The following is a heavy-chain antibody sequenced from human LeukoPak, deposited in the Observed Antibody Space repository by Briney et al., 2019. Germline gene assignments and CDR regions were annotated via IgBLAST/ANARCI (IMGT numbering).Heavy chain of an antibody. CDR3: AKARRDGYNWDYFDY. Sequence: GGSLRLSCAASGFTFTSYAMTWVRQAPGKGLEWVSVISDSGGSSYYADSVKGRFTISRDNSKNTLYLQMNSLRAEDTAVYYCAKARRDGYNWDYFDYWGQGTLVTVSS. J-gene: IGHJ4*02. D-gene: IGHD5-24*01. CDR2: ISDSGGSS. V-gene: IGHV3-23*01. CDR1: GFTFTSYA.